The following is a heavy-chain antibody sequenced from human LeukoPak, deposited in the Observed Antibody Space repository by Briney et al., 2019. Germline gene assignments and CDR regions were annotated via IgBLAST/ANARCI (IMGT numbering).Heavy chain of an antibody. D-gene: IGHD3-22*01. CDR2: FGPEDGET. CDR1: GYTLTELS. Sequence: ASVKVSCKVSGYTLTELSMHWVRQAPGKGLEWMGGFGPEDGETIYAQKFQGRVTMTEDTSTATAYMELSSLRSEDTAVYYCATEAASDTYYYDSSGYYYRAKYFDYWGQGTLVTVSS. V-gene: IGHV1-24*01. J-gene: IGHJ4*02. CDR3: ATEAASDTYYYDSSGYYYRAKYFDY.